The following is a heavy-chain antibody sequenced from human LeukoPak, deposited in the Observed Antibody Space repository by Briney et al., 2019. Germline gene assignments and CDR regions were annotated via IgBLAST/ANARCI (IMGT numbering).Heavy chain of an antibody. Sequence: PSETLSLTCTVSGGSFSRYFWTWIRQTPGKGLEWIGYIDHSGSTNYSPSLQSRVIISIDTSKNQFSLKLNSVTAADTAVYYCAREYFSANYFFYYMDVWGTGTTVTVSS. CDR3: AREYFSANYFFYYMDV. CDR1: GGSFSRYF. D-gene: IGHD3-3*01. CDR2: IDHSGST. V-gene: IGHV4-59*01. J-gene: IGHJ6*03.